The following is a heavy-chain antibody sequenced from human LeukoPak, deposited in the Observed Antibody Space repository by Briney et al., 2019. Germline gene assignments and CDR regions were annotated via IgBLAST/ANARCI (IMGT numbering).Heavy chain of an antibody. V-gene: IGHV1-2*06. J-gene: IGHJ4*02. D-gene: IGHD3-10*01. Sequence: ASVKVSXEASGYTFTGYYMHWVRQAPGRGLEWMGRINPNSGGTNYAQKFQGRVTMTRDTSISTAYMELSRLRSDDTAVYYSARSAVRGVTKIDYWGQGTLVTVSS. CDR2: INPNSGGT. CDR3: ARSAVRGVTKIDY. CDR1: GYTFTGYY.